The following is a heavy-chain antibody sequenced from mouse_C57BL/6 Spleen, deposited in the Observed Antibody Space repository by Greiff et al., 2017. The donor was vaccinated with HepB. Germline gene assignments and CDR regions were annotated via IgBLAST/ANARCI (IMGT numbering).Heavy chain of an antibody. J-gene: IGHJ2*01. V-gene: IGHV1-76*01. CDR2: IYPGSGNT. CDR3: ARGGWGDYFDY. Sequence: QVQLKESGAELVRPGASVKLSCKASGYTYTDYYINWVKQRPGQGLEWIARIYPGSGNTYYNEKFKGKATLTAEKSSSTAYMQLSSLTSEDSAVYFCARGGWGDYFDYWGQGTTLTVSS. CDR1: GYTYTDYY.